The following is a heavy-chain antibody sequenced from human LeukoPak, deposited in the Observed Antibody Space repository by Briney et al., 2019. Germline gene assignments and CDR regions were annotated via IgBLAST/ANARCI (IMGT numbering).Heavy chain of an antibody. CDR1: GFTVTNYW. D-gene: IGHD1-26*01. Sequence: GGSLRLSCTTSGFTVTNYWMHWVRQAPGKGLVWVSRINSDGSNTNYAGSVKGRFTISRDNAKNTLYLQMSSVRAEDTAVYYGARAPGHGASYYERWGQGTLVTVSS. CDR2: INSDGSNT. V-gene: IGHV3-74*01. J-gene: IGHJ4*02. CDR3: ARAPGHGASYYER.